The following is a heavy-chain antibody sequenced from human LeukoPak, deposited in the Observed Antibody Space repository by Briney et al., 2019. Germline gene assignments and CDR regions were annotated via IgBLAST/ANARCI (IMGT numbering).Heavy chain of an antibody. J-gene: IGHJ3*02. D-gene: IGHD1-7*01. Sequence: GGSLRLSCAASGFTFSSYSMNWVRHAPGKGLEWVSSISSSSSYIYYADSVKGRFTISRDNAKNSLYLQMNSLRAEDTAVYYCARDCLGTTDAFDIWGQGTMVTVSS. CDR1: GFTFSSYS. CDR3: ARDCLGTTDAFDI. V-gene: IGHV3-21*01. CDR2: ISSSSSYI.